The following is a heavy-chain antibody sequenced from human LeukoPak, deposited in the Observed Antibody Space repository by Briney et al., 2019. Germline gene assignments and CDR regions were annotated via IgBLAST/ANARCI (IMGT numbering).Heavy chain of an antibody. CDR3: ARHGYYDRKGPLNCFDY. D-gene: IGHD3-22*01. CDR1: GGSISNYY. J-gene: IGHJ4*02. CDR2: IYYSGST. Sequence: SETLSLTCTVSGGSISNYYWSWIRQPPGKGLEWIGYIYYSGSTNTNPSLKSRVTISVDTSKNQFSLKLSSVTAADTAVYYCARHGYYDRKGPLNCFDYWGQGTLVTVSA. V-gene: IGHV4-59*08.